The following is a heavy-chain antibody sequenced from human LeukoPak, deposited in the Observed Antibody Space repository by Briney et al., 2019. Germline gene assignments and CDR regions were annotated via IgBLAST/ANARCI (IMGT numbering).Heavy chain of an antibody. D-gene: IGHD2-2*02. V-gene: IGHV4-39*07. CDR3: AREPYCSSTSCYTGTGNWFDP. Sequence: PSETLSLTCTVSGGSISSSSYYWGWIRQPPGKGLEWIGSIYYSGSTYYNPSLKSRVTISVDTSKNQFSLKLSSVTAADTAVYYCAREPYCSSTSCYTGTGNWFDPWGQGTLVTVSS. J-gene: IGHJ5*02. CDR2: IYYSGST. CDR1: GGSISSSSYY.